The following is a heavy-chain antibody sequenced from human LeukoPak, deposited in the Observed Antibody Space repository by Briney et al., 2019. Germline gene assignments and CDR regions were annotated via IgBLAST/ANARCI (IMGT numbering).Heavy chain of an antibody. J-gene: IGHJ5*02. CDR3: ARGAPDITIFGVGTNWFDP. D-gene: IGHD3-3*01. Sequence: ASVKVSCKASGGTFSSYAISWVRQAPGQGLEWMGGIIPIFGTANYAQKFQGRVTITADESTSTACMELSSLRSEDTAVYYCARGAPDITIFGVGTNWFDPWGQGTLVTVSS. CDR2: IIPIFGTA. CDR1: GGTFSSYA. V-gene: IGHV1-69*13.